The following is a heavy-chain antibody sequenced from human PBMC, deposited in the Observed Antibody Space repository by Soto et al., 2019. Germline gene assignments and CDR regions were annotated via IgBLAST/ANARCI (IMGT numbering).Heavy chain of an antibody. D-gene: IGHD2-15*01. CDR2: IYYSGST. CDR1: GGSVSSGSYY. J-gene: IGHJ4*02. Sequence: SETLSLTCTVSGGSVSSGSYYWSWIRQPPGKGLEWIGYIYYSGSTNYNPSLKSRVTISVDTSKNQFSLKLSSVTAADTAVYYCATESIVVVAATRRDYFDFWGPGTLVTVSS. V-gene: IGHV4-61*01. CDR3: ATESIVVVAATRRDYFDF.